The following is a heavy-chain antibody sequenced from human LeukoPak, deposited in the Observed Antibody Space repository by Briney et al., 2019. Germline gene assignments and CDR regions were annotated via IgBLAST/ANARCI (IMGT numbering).Heavy chain of an antibody. CDR3: ARIRRGSYAMDY. Sequence: SEILSLTCSVSGASINNYYCTWIRQPPGKGLEWIGFIYSSGSTNYNPSLKSRVTISVDTSKNQFSLKLSSVTAADTAVYYCARIRRGSYAMDYWGQGTLVTVSS. V-gene: IGHV4-59*08. CDR1: GASINNYY. D-gene: IGHD1-26*01. J-gene: IGHJ4*02. CDR2: IYSSGST.